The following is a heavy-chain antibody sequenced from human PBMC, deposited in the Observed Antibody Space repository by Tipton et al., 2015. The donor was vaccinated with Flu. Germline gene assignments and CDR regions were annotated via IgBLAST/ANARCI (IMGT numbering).Heavy chain of an antibody. CDR1: GGSISSSSYY. D-gene: IGHD3-10*01. CDR2: IYYSGST. V-gene: IGHV4-39*01. CDR3: ARRVPNYYGSGSYDY. Sequence: TLSLTCTVSGGSISSSSYYWGWIRQPPGKGLEWIGSIYYSGSTYYNPSLKSRVTISVDTSKNQFSLKLSSATAADTAVYYCARRVPNYYGSGSYDYWGQGTLVTVSS. J-gene: IGHJ4*02.